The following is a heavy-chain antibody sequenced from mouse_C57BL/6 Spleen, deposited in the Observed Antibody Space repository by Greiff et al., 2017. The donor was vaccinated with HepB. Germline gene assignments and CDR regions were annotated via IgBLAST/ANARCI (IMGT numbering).Heavy chain of an antibody. Sequence: EVQLQQSGTVLARPGASVKMSCKTSGYTFTSYWMHWVKQRPGQGLEWIGAIYPGNSDTSYNQKFKGKAKLTAVTSASPAYMELSSLTNEDSAVYYCTRWIYYDYDGYAMDYWGQGTSVTVSS. J-gene: IGHJ4*01. V-gene: IGHV1-5*01. D-gene: IGHD2-4*01. CDR3: TRWIYYDYDGYAMDY. CDR1: GYTFTSYW. CDR2: IYPGNSDT.